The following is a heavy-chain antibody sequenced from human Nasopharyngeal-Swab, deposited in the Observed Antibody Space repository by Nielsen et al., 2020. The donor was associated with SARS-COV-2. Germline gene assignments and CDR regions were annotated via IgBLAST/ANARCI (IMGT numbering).Heavy chain of an antibody. CDR1: GYTLTELS. CDR3: ARIKLVVYEEGGWFDP. J-gene: IGHJ5*02. D-gene: IGHD2-8*02. V-gene: IGHV1-24*01. CDR2: FDPEDGET. Sequence: ASVKVSCKVSGYTLTELSMHWVRQAPGKGLEWMGGFDPEDGETIYAQKFQGRVTMTEDTSTDTAYMELSSLRSDDTAVYYCARIKLVVYEEGGWFDPWGQGTLVTVSS.